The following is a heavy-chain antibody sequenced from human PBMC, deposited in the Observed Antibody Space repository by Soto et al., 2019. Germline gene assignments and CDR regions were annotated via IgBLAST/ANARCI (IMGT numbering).Heavy chain of an antibody. J-gene: IGHJ6*02. D-gene: IGHD3-3*01. CDR1: GGTFSSYA. CDR3: ARDLGYEFWSGLGEYYDGRDV. CDR2: IIPIFGTA. V-gene: IGHV1-69*06. Sequence: SVKVSCKASGGTFSSYAISWVRQAPGQGLEWMGGIIPIFGTANYAQKFQGRVTITADKSTSTAYMELSSLRSEDTAVYYCARDLGYEFWSGLGEYYDGRDVWC.